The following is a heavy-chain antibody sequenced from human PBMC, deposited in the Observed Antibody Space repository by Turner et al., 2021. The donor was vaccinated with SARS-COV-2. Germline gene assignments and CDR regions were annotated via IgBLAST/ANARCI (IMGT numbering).Heavy chain of an antibody. V-gene: IGHV3-30*04. D-gene: IGHD4-17*01. J-gene: IGHJ5*02. CDR1: GFTFSNYA. CDR3: ARNGDTNWFDP. CDR2: ISYDGSNK. Sequence: QVQLVESGGGVVQPGRSLSLSCAASGFTFSNYALHWVRQAPGKGLEWVAVISYDGSNKFYADSVKGRFTISRDNSKNTLNLQMNSLRAEDTAVYYCARNGDTNWFDPWGQGTLVTVSS.